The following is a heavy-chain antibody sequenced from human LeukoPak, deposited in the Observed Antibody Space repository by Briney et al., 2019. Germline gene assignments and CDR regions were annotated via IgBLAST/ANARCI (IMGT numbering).Heavy chain of an antibody. CDR3: ARASISGSGDY. V-gene: IGHV1-18*04. D-gene: IGHD3-10*01. CDR1: GYTFTSYY. Sequence: GASVKVSCKASGYTFTSYYMHWVRQAPGQGLEWMGWISAYNGNTNYAQKLQGRVTMTTDTSTSTAYMELRSLRSDDTAVYYCARASISGSGDYWGQGTLVTVSS. J-gene: IGHJ4*02. CDR2: ISAYNGNT.